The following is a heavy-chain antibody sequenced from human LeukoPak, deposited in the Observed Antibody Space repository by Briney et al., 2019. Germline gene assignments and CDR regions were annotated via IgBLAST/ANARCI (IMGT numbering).Heavy chain of an antibody. CDR1: GFTFSSYG. CDR2: ISYDGSNK. CDR3: AKETVVAATYWDFQH. Sequence: GRSLRLSCAASGFTFSSYGMHWVRQAPGKGLEWVAVISYDGSNKYYADSVEGRFTISRDNSKNTLYLQMNSLRAEDTAVYYCAKETVVAATYWDFQHRGQGTLVTVSS. J-gene: IGHJ1*01. D-gene: IGHD2-15*01. V-gene: IGHV3-30*18.